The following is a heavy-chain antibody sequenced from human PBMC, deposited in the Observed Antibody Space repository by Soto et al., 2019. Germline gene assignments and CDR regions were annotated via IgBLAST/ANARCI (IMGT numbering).Heavy chain of an antibody. CDR1: DGSRGSYY. Sequence: QVQLLESGPGLVKPSETLSLTCAVPDGSRGSYYWSWIRQPPGKGLEWIGYIFYTGDTKYNPSLKGRAPFPAAPPRHKFSMKLSSVTAADTAVYYCAREGGGYRFDYWGQGILVTVSS. CDR2: IFYTGDT. J-gene: IGHJ4*02. CDR3: AREGGGYRFDY. V-gene: IGHV4-59*01. D-gene: IGHD1-26*01.